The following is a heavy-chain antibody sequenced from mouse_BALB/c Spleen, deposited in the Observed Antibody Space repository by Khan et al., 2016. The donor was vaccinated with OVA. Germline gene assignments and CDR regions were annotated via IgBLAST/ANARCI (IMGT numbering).Heavy chain of an antibody. J-gene: IGHJ3*01. D-gene: IGHD2-1*01. V-gene: IGHV1S81*02. CDR1: GYTFTSYY. Sequence: QVQLQQPGAELVKPGTSVKISCKASGYTFTSYYMYWVKQRPGQGLEWIGGINPNNGDSNFNEKFKSKATLTVEKSSSTAYMQLGILTSEDSAVYYCVRSGYGNPFAYWGQGTLVTVSA. CDR3: VRSGYGNPFAY. CDR2: INPNNGDS.